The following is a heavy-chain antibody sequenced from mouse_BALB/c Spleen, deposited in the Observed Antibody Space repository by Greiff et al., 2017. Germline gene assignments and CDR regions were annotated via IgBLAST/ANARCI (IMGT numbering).Heavy chain of an antibody. CDR2: ILPGSGST. D-gene: IGHD3-2*01. Sequence: QVQLKESGAELMKPGASVKISCKATGYTFSSYWIEWVKQRPGHGLEWIGEILPGSGSTNYNEKFKGKATFTADTSSNTAYMQLSSLTSEDSAVYYCARRQLGLPFAYWGQGTLVTVSA. J-gene: IGHJ3*01. CDR3: ARRQLGLPFAY. V-gene: IGHV1-9*01. CDR1: GYTFSSYW.